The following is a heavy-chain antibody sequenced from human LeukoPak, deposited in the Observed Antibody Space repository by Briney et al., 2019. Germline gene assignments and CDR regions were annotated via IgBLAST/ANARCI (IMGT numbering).Heavy chain of an antibody. J-gene: IGHJ4*02. CDR2: IYYSGST. CDR3: ARGRAGYGFDY. D-gene: IGHD5-18*01. V-gene: IGHV4-39*07. CDR1: GGSISSSSYY. Sequence: PSETLSLTCTVSGGSISSSSYYWGWIRQPPGKGLEWIGSIYYSGSTYYNPSLKSRVTISVDTSKNQFSLKLSSVTAADTAVYYCARGRAGYGFDYWGQGTLVTVSS.